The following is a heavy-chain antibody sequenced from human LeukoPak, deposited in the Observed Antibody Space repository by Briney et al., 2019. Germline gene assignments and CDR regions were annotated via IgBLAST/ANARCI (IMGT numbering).Heavy chain of an antibody. CDR2: IKSKTDGGTT. CDR1: GFTLSNAW. Sequence: GGSLRLSCAASGFTLSNAWMSWVRQAPGKGLEWVGRIKSKTDGGTTDYAAPVNGRFTISRDDSIYMLYLQTDRLKTEDTAVYYCTTDWFSDAYHLGDYWGQGTLVTVSS. V-gene: IGHV3-15*01. CDR3: TTDWFSDAYHLGDY. J-gene: IGHJ4*02. D-gene: IGHD1-26*01.